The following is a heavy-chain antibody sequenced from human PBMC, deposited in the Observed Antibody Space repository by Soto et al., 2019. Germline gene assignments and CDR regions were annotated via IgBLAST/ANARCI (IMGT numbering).Heavy chain of an antibody. J-gene: IGHJ4*02. V-gene: IGHV3-23*01. CDR3: AKGWGDY. Sequence: EVQLLESGGGLVQPGGSLRLSCASSGFTFSSYTVSWVREGPGKGLEWVSGMSSSGGSTVYADSVKGRFTISRDNFKNTLYLQMNSLRAEDTAVYYCAKGWGDYWCQGNQVTVSS. D-gene: IGHD7-27*01. CDR2: MSSSGGST. CDR1: GFTFSSYT.